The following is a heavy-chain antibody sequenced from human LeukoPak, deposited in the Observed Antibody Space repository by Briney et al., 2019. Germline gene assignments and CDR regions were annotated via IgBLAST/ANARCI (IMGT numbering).Heavy chain of an antibody. CDR3: AGASKDLYGGIVSNY. D-gene: IGHD4-23*01. Sequence: PSETLSLTCTVSGGSISYYYWTWIRQPPGKGLEWIGYIYYDGRTNYNPSLKSRVTISVDTSKNQVSLNLNSVTAADTAVYYCAGASKDLYGGIVSNYWGQGTLVTVSS. V-gene: IGHV4-59*01. CDR2: IYYDGRT. J-gene: IGHJ4*02. CDR1: GGSISYYY.